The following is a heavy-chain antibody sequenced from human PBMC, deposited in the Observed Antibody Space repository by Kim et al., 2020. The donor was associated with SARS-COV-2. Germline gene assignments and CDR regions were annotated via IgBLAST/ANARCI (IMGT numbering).Heavy chain of an antibody. CDR2: INHSGST. Sequence: SETLSLTCAVYGGSFSSYSCSWIRQLPGKGLEWIGEINHSGSTNYNPSLKSRVTMSADTSKNPFSLKLSSVTAADTAVYYCARGIAAVRRFDPWGQGILATVYS. CDR3: ARGIAAVRRFDP. D-gene: IGHD6-13*01. V-gene: IGHV4-34*01. CDR1: GGSFSSYS. J-gene: IGHJ5*02.